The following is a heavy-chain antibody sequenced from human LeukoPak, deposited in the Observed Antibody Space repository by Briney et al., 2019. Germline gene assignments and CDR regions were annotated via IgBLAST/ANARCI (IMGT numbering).Heavy chain of an antibody. CDR2: INRDGSKK. CDR1: GFTFSSYW. J-gene: IGHJ4*02. Sequence: GGSLRLSCAASGFTFSSYWMNWVRQAPGKGLEWVANINRDGSKKYYVDSVKGRFTISRDNAKNSLYLQMNSLRAEDAAVYCCVREIFGLDYWGQGTLVTVSS. CDR3: VREIFGLDY. V-gene: IGHV3-7*01. D-gene: IGHD3-10*01.